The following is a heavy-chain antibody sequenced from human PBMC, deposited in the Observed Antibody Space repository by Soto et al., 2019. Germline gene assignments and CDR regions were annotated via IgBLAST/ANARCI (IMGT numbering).Heavy chain of an antibody. Sequence: PSETLSLTCTVSGVSINNYYWTWIRQPPGKRLEWIGAIYYTGSTTYNPSLRSRVTITVDTSKNQFSLKLSSVTAADTAVYYCARRVIAPVAAIDYGGQGNRVTVSS. D-gene: IGHD2-15*01. CDR3: ARRVIAPVAAIDY. CDR1: GVSINNYY. CDR2: IYYTGST. V-gene: IGHV4-59*08. J-gene: IGHJ4*02.